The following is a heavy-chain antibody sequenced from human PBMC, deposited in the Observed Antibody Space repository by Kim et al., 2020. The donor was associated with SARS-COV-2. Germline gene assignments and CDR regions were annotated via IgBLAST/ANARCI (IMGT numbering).Heavy chain of an antibody. CDR3: ARDIAVALYFDY. D-gene: IGHD6-19*01. Sequence: NYAQKLQGRVTMTTDTSTSTAYMELRSLRSDDTAVYYCARDIAVALYFDYWGQGTLVTVSS. J-gene: IGHJ4*02. V-gene: IGHV1-18*01.